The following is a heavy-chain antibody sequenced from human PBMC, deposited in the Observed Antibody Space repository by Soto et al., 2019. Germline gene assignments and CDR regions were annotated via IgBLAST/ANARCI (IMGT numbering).Heavy chain of an antibody. J-gene: IGHJ4*02. Sequence: QVQLQESGPGLVKPSQTLSLTCTVSGGSISSGDYYWGWVRQPPGKGLEWMGYIYYSGSTYYNPSLNSRVTISVDTAKNQASLKLSSVTAADTAVYYCARDWSGGYYFDYWGQGTLVTVSS. D-gene: IGHD1-26*01. CDR1: GGSISSGDYY. V-gene: IGHV4-30-4*01. CDR2: IYYSGST. CDR3: ARDWSGGYYFDY.